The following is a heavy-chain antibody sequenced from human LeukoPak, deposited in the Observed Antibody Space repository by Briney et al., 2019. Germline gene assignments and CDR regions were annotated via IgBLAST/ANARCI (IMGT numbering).Heavy chain of an antibody. V-gene: IGHV1-24*01. J-gene: IGHJ5*02. Sequence: ASVKVSCKVSGNTLTELFIHWVRQAPGKGLEWMGGFDPEEGETIYAQKFQGRVTLTRDMSTSTDYLELSSLRSEDTAVYYCARDNSVRDEAWWFNPWGQGTLVTVSS. D-gene: IGHD5-24*01. CDR1: GNTLTELF. CDR2: FDPEEGET. CDR3: ARDNSVRDEAWWFNP.